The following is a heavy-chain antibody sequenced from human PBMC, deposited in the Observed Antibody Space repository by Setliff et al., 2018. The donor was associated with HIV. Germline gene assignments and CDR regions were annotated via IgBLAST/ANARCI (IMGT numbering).Heavy chain of an antibody. Sequence: SVKVSCKASGGTFSSYAITWVRQAPGQGLEWMGGIIPVPGTTKYAQKFQGRVTMTTDESTGTAYMELSSLRSEDTAVYYCATVAGVPYCRDTSCWGGYFDYWGQGTLVTVSS. V-gene: IGHV1-69*05. J-gene: IGHJ4*02. CDR1: GGTFSSYA. D-gene: IGHD2-2*01. CDR2: IIPVPGTT. CDR3: ATVAGVPYCRDTSCWGGYFDY.